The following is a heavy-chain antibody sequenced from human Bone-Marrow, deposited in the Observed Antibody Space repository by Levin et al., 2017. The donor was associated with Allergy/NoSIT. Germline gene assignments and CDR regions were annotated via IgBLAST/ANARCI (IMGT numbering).Heavy chain of an antibody. CDR1: SGSINRYY. D-gene: IGHD6-19*01. CDR2: IPYSGST. V-gene: IGHV4-59*01. J-gene: IGHJ4*02. Sequence: SQTLSLTCTVSSGSINRYYWNWIRQPPGKGLEWIGYIPYSGSTNYNPSLRSRVSISIDTSKKQFSLKLTSVTAADTAVYYCASSLISGWSYYFDYWGQGTLVTVSS. CDR3: ASSLISGWSYYFDY.